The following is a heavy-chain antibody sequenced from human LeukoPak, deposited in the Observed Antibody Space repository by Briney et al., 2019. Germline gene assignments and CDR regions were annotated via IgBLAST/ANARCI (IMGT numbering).Heavy chain of an antibody. Sequence: GGSLRLSCAASGFTVSSNYMSWVRQAPGKGLEWVSVIYSGGSTYYADSVKGRFTISRDNSKNTLYLQMNSLRAEDTAVYYCARGRVLFQRDAFDIWGQGTMVTVSS. J-gene: IGHJ3*02. CDR2: IYSGGST. CDR3: ARGRVLFQRDAFDI. D-gene: IGHD1-1*01. CDR1: GFTVSSNY. V-gene: IGHV3-53*01.